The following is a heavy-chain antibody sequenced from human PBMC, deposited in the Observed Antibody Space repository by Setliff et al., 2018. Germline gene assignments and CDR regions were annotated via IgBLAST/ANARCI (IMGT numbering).Heavy chain of an antibody. CDR1: GFNFSSYG. CDR3: ARAIRNWNFSHYYYYMDV. CDR2: IWFDGSNH. V-gene: IGHV3-33*01. D-gene: IGHD1-7*01. Sequence: GGSLRLSCAASGFNFSSYGMHWVRQAPGKGLEWVAAIWFDGSNHYYVDSVKGRFIISRDNSKNTLYLQMNSLRAEDTAVYFCARAIRNWNFSHYYYYMDVWGKGTTVTVSS. J-gene: IGHJ6*03.